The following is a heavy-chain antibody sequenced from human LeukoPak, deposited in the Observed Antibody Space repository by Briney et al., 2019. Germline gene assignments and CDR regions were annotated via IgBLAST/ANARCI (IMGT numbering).Heavy chain of an antibody. Sequence: ASVKVSCKASGYTFTTDYIHWVRQAPGQGLEWMGIINPSGGSTTYAQKFQGRVIMTGDTSTSTVYMELRSLRSEDTAVYYCARGPHDYGDYWGQGTLVTVSS. CDR2: INPSGGST. J-gene: IGHJ4*02. CDR1: GYTFTTDY. V-gene: IGHV1-46*01. CDR3: ARGPHDYGDY.